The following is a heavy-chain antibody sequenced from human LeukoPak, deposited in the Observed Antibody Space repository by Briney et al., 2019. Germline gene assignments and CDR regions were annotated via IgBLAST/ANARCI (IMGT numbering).Heavy chain of an antibody. CDR2: ILYDGSNK. D-gene: IGHD6-19*01. V-gene: IGHV3-30*04. J-gene: IGHJ4*02. CDR3: AKDPRAGAVSGIFYFDY. CDR1: GFTFSSHP. Sequence: GGSLRLSYAASGFTFSSHPMHWVRQAPGKGLEWVGVILYDGSNKYYADSVKGRFTISRDNSKNTLYLQMDSLRPADTAVYYCAKDPRAGAVSGIFYFDYWGQGTLVTLSS.